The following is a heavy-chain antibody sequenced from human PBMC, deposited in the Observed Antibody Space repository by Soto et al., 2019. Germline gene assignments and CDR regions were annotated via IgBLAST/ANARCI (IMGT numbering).Heavy chain of an antibody. V-gene: IGHV4-39*01. CDR3: VSQRTTVPTQAYFGY. Sequence: SETLSLTCTVSGGSVTNSSYYWGWIRQSPGKGLEWIGSVYYRGRSYSKSSVKSRVTISVDTSKNRFSLSLNSVTASDTAVYFCVSQRTTVPTQAYFGYWGPGALVTVSS. CDR1: GGSVTNSSYY. J-gene: IGHJ4*02. CDR2: VYYRGRS. D-gene: IGHD4-17*01.